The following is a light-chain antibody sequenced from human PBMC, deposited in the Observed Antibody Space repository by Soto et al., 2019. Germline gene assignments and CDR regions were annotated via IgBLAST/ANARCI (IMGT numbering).Light chain of an antibody. J-gene: IGLJ1*01. CDR3: SSYTSSSTYV. Sequence: QSALTQPASVSGSPGQSITISCTGTSSDVGGYDYVSWYQQHPGKAPKLMIYDVSNRPSGVSNRFSGSKSGNTASLTISGLQAEDDADYYYSSYTSSSTYVFGTGPKV. V-gene: IGLV2-14*01. CDR2: DVS. CDR1: SSDVGGYDY.